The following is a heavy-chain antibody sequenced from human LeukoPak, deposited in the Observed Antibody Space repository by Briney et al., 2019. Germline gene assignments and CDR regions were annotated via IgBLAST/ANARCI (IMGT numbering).Heavy chain of an antibody. J-gene: IGHJ4*02. CDR3: ARAAMVRGVIGGY. V-gene: IGHV3-48*03. CDR1: GFTFSSYE. Sequence: GGSLRLSCAASGFTFSSYEMNWVRQAPGKGLEWVSYISSSGSTIYYADSVKGRFTISRDNAKNSLYLQMNSLRAEDTAAYYCARAAMVRGVIGGYWGQGTLVTVSS. CDR2: ISSSGSTI. D-gene: IGHD3-10*01.